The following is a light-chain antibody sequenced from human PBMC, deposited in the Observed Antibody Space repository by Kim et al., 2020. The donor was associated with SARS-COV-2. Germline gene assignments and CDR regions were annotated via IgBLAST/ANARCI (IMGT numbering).Light chain of an antibody. Sequence: AAVGDRVTITCRASQDIRNDLGWYQQSPGRAPKRLIYGASSLQSGVPSRFSGSGSGTEFTLTISSLQPEDFASYFCLQHNSYPITFGQGTRLEIK. J-gene: IGKJ5*01. CDR2: GAS. CDR1: QDIRND. V-gene: IGKV1-17*01. CDR3: LQHNSYPIT.